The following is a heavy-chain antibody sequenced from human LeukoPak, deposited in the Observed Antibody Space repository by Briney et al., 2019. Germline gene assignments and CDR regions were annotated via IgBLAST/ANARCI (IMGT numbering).Heavy chain of an antibody. CDR1: GFIFSDSL. V-gene: IGHV3-73*01. Sequence: GGSLRLSCATSGFIFSDSLMHWVRQASGKGLEWVGRIRSKANGYATAYAASVKGRLTISRDDSKNTAYLQMNSLETEDTAVYYCTTTEHWGQGTLVTVSS. CDR3: TTTEH. CDR2: IRSKANGYAT. J-gene: IGHJ4*02.